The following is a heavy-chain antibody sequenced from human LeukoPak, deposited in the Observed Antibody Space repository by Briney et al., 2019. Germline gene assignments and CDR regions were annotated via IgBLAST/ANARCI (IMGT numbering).Heavy chain of an antibody. J-gene: IGHJ4*02. V-gene: IGHV3-23*01. D-gene: IGHD3-3*01. CDR1: GFTFRDFG. CDR2: INGGGDST. Sequence: GGSLRLSCAASGFTFRDFGMNWVRQIPGKGLEWISHINGGGDSTHYADSEKGRFTISRDNSQNTLFVQMNSLRVDDSATYYCVKGPYYESPALDSWGQGTLVTVSS. CDR3: VKGPYYESPALDS.